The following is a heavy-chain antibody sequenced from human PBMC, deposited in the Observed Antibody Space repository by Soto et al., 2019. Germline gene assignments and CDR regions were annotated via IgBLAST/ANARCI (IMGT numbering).Heavy chain of an antibody. CDR1: GGTFSSYA. V-gene: IGHV1-69*13. CDR3: ASTSRHYGPLDY. Sequence: SVKVSCKASGGTFSSYAISWVRQAPGQGLEWMGGIIPIFGTANYAQKFQGRVTITADESTSTAYMELSSLRSEDTAVYYCASTSRHYGPLDYWGQGTLVTVS. CDR2: IIPIFGTA. J-gene: IGHJ4*02. D-gene: IGHD3-10*01.